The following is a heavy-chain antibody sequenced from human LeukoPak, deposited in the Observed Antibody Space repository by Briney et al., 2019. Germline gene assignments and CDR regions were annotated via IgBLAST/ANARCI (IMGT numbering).Heavy chain of an antibody. CDR3: ARNGAYCGGDCDPYYYYYYMDV. CDR1: GYTFTSYY. D-gene: IGHD2-21*02. Sequence: ASVKVSCKASGYTFTSYYMHWVRQAPGQGLEWMGIINPSGGSTSYAQKFQGRVTMTRDMSTSTVYMELSSLRSEDTAVYYCARNGAYCGGDCDPYYYYYYMDVWGKGTTVTVSS. V-gene: IGHV1-46*01. J-gene: IGHJ6*03. CDR2: INPSGGST.